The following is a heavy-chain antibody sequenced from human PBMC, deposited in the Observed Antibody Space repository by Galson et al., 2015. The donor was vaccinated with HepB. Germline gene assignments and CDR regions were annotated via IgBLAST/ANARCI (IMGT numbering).Heavy chain of an antibody. D-gene: IGHD3-22*01. J-gene: IGHJ4*02. Sequence: SLRLSCAASGFTFSDYYMSWIRQAPGKGLEWVSYVSSSSSYTNYADSVKGRFTISRDNAKNSLYLQMNSLRAEDTAVYYCARDEYYYDSSGFPYWGQGTLVTVSS. CDR3: ARDEYYYDSSGFPY. CDR1: GFTFSDYY. CDR2: VSSSSSYT. V-gene: IGHV3-11*06.